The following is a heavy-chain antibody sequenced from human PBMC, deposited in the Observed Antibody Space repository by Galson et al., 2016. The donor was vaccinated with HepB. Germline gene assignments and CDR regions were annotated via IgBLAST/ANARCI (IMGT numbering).Heavy chain of an antibody. Sequence: SLRLSCAASGFAFSSHWMHWVRQDLGKGLVWVSRINSDGTISNYADSGKGRYTISRDNAKNTLYLQMNRPRAEDTAVYFCVRDHSVVPTTAYNWFDPWGRGTLVTVSS. V-gene: IGHV3-74*01. CDR3: VRDHSVVPTTAYNWFDP. CDR2: INSDGTIS. J-gene: IGHJ5*02. CDR1: GFAFSSHW. D-gene: IGHD4-23*01.